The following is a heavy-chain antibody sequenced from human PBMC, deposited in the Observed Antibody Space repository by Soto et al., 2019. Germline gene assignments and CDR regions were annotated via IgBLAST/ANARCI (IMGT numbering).Heavy chain of an antibody. V-gene: IGHV3-48*01. CDR3: AREGFRAVMSYYGMDV. D-gene: IGHD3-16*01. CDR2: IDSNSSPI. J-gene: IGHJ6*02. CDR1: GFTLSSYN. Sequence: PGGSLRLSCAASGFTLSSYNMNWVRQAPGKGLEWVAYIDSNSSPIYYADSVKGRFTISRDNAQNSLYLQMNSLRAEDTAVYYCAREGFRAVMSYYGMDVWGQGTTVTVSS.